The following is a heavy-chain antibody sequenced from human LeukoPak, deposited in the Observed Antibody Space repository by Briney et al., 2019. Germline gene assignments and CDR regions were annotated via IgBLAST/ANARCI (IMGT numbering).Heavy chain of an antibody. CDR1: GGSISSYY. CDR2: IYTSGST. D-gene: IGHD2-2*01. J-gene: IGHJ5*02. CDR3: AGMLVPAAITALGGWFDP. V-gene: IGHV4-4*07. Sequence: SETLSLTCTVSGGSISSYYWSCIRQPAGKGLEWIGRIYTSGSTNYNPSLKRRVTMSVDTSKNQFSLELSSVTAADTAVYYCAGMLVPAAITALGGWFDPWGKGTLVTVSS.